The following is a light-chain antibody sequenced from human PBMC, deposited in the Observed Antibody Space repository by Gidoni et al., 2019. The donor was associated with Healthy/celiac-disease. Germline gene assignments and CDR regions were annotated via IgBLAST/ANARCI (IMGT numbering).Light chain of an antibody. CDR1: QSVSSSY. CDR3: QQYGSSLWT. V-gene: IGKV3-20*01. Sequence: EIVLTQSPGTLSLSPGERATLSCRASQSVSSSYLAWYQQKPGQAHRLLIYGASSRATGTPDRFSGSGSGTDFTLTISRLEPEDFAVYYCQQYGSSLWTFGQGTKVEIK. CDR2: GAS. J-gene: IGKJ1*01.